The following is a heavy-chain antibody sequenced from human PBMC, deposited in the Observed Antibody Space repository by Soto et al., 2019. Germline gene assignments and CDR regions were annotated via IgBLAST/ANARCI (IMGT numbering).Heavy chain of an antibody. CDR2: INHSGST. CDR3: ARGVVDSSSWYRDY. CDR1: GGSFSGYY. Sequence: SETLSLTCAVYGGSFSGYYWSWIRQPPGKGLEWIGEINHSGSTNYNPSLKSRVTISVDTSKNQFSLKLSSVTAADTAVYYCARGVVDSSSWYRDYWGQGTLVTVSS. V-gene: IGHV4-34*01. D-gene: IGHD6-13*01. J-gene: IGHJ4*02.